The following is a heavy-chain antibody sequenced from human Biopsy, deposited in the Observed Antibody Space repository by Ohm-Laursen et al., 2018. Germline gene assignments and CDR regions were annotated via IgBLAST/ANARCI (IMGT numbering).Heavy chain of an antibody. V-gene: IGHV1-46*01. CDR1: GYTFTTYY. CDR2: INPGGNST. CDR3: VLASFDY. J-gene: IGHJ4*02. Sequence: SSVTLSRQPSGYTFTTYYIHWVRQAPGHGLEWMGIINPGGNSTAYTQNFQGRVTMTWDTSTTTVYMELSSLRSEDTAVYYCVLASFDYWGQGTLVTVPS.